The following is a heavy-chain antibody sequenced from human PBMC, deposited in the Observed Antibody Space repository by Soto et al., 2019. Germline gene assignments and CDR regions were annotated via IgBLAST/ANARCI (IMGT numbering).Heavy chain of an antibody. CDR2: ISSSSSYI. V-gene: IGHV3-21*01. CDR3: ARGGGSEYCSSTSCYAY. CDR1: GFTFSSYS. J-gene: IGHJ4*02. Sequence: EVQLVESGGGLVKPGGSLRLSCAASGFTFSSYSMNWVRQAPGKGLEWVSSISSSSSYIYYADSVKGRFTINRDNAKNSLYLQMNSLRDEDTAVYYCARGGGSEYCSSTSCYAYWGQGTLVTVSS. D-gene: IGHD2-2*01.